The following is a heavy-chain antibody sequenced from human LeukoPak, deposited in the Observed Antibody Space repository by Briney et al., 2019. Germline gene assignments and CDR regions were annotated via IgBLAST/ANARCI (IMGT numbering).Heavy chain of an antibody. D-gene: IGHD3-10*01. V-gene: IGHV3-11*04. CDR1: GFSFSDYY. CDR3: AKEVTYGGAAFDV. J-gene: IGHJ3*01. Sequence: GSLRLSCEASGFSFSDYYMSWIRQPPGKGLEWIAYIRSGATTIYYADSVKGRFTISRDDAKSSLYLQMYSLRVEDTAVYYCAKEVTYGGAAFDVWGQGTTVTVSS. CDR2: IRSGATTI.